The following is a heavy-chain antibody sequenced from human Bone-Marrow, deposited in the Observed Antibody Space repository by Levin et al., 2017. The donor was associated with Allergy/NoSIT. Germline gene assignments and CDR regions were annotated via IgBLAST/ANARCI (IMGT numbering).Heavy chain of an antibody. D-gene: IGHD2-15*01. J-gene: IGHJ3*02. CDR2: IKSKRDGGTT. V-gene: IGHV3-15*01. CDR1: GLTFSDAW. Sequence: PGESLKISCAASGLTFSDAWVSWVRQAPGKGLEWVGRIKSKRDGGTTEYAAPVKGRFSISRDDSTNTLDLQMYSLKIEDTAVYYCTTEPSSARGAFDIWGQGTLVTVSA. CDR3: TTEPSSARGAFDI.